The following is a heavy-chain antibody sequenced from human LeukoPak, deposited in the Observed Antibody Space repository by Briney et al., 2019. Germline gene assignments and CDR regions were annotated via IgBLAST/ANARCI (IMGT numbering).Heavy chain of an antibody. CDR1: GFTFSSYG. D-gene: IGHD5-18*01. Sequence: PGGSLRLSCAASGFTFSSYGMNWVRQAPGKGLEWVSYISSSGSTIYYADSVKGRFTISRDNAKNSLYLQMNSLRAEDTAVYYCARDPIQLWSRFDYWGQGTLVTVSS. CDR3: ARDPIQLWSRFDY. V-gene: IGHV3-48*03. J-gene: IGHJ4*02. CDR2: ISSSGSTI.